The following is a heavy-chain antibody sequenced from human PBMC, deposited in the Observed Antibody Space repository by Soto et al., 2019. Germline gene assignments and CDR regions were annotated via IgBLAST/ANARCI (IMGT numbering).Heavy chain of an antibody. Sequence: PSETLSLICTVSGGSITSSYWSWIRRPPGKGLEWIAYIYDTGISGYTPSTSYNPSLKSRVTMSVDTSKGQFSLKLTSVTAADTAVYYCARGEDAFFYYGLDVWGQGITVTVSS. CDR2: IYDTGISGYTPST. V-gene: IGHV4-59*01. CDR1: GGSITSSY. CDR3: ARGEDAFFYYGLDV. J-gene: IGHJ6*02.